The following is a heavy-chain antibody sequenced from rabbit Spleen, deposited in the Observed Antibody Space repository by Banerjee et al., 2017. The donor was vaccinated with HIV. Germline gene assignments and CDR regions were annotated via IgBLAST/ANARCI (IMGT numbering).Heavy chain of an antibody. CDR3: ARDGGRNSNNL. Sequence: QQQLEESGGGLVKPGASLTLTCTASGFSFNSYWMSWVRQAPGKGLEWIACIYTDSGNTYYASWAKGRFTISKTSPTTVTLQMTSLTDADTATYFCARDGGRNSNNLWGPGTLVTVS. J-gene: IGHJ4*01. V-gene: IGHV1S45*01. CDR1: GFSFNSYW. D-gene: IGHD4-2*01. CDR2: IYTDSGNT.